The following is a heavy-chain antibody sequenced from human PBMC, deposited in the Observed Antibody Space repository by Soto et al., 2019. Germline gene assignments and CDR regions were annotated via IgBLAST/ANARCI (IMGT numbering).Heavy chain of an antibody. CDR1: GGSISSSNW. Sequence: SETLSLTCAVSGGSISSSNWWSWVRQPPGKGLEWIGEIYHSGSTNYNPSLKSRVTISIDKSKNQFSLKLSSVTATDTAVYYCARDRAIFGVAVYYYGMDVWGQGTTVTVSS. V-gene: IGHV4-4*02. CDR3: ARDRAIFGVAVYYYGMDV. J-gene: IGHJ6*02. CDR2: IYHSGST. D-gene: IGHD3-3*01.